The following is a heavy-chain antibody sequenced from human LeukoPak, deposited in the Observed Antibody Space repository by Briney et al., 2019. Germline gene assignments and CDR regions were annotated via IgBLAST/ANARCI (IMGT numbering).Heavy chain of an antibody. CDR2: INPDGSRT. J-gene: IGHJ4*02. Sequence: GGSLRLSCAASGFTFSSNWMHWVRQGPGKGLVWVSRINPDGSRTDYAESVKGRFTISRDNAKNSLYLQMNSLRDEDTAVYYCARDGTSTDDYWGQGTLVTVSS. CDR3: ARDGTSTDDY. CDR1: GFTFSSNW. D-gene: IGHD2-2*01. V-gene: IGHV3-74*01.